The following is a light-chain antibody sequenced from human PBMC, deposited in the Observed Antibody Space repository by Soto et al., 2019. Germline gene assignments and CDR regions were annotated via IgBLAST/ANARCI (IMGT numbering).Light chain of an antibody. V-gene: IGKV3-11*01. CDR3: QQRIDWPLT. CDR2: NTS. J-gene: IGKJ1*01. Sequence: EIVLTQSPATLSLSPGERATLSCRASQSVSSYLAWYQQKPGQAPRLLIYNTSNRATSIPARFSGSGSGTDFTLTISSLEPEDFAVYYCQQRIDWPLTFGQGTKVEIK. CDR1: QSVSSY.